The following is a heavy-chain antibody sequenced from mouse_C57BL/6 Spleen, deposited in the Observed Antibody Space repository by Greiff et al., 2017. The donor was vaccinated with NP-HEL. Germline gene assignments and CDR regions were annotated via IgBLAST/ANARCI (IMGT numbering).Heavy chain of an antibody. Sequence: DVQLVESGGGLVQPGGSLSLSCAASGFTFTDYYMSWVRQPPGKALEWLGFIRNKAIGYTTEYSASVKGRFTISRDNSQSILYLQMNALRAEDSATYSIAIRDYGSREYCDDWGKGTTVTVAA. CDR3: AIRDYGSREYCDD. D-gene: IGHD1-1*01. CDR2: IRNKAIGYTT. J-gene: IGHJ1*03. CDR1: GFTFTDYY. V-gene: IGHV7-3*01.